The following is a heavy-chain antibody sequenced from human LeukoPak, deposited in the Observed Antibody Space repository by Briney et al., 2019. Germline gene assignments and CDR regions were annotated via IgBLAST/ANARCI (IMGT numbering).Heavy chain of an antibody. CDR2: IDGGGSST. D-gene: IGHD3-22*01. V-gene: IGHV3-74*01. CDR1: GFTFSYHW. J-gene: IGHJ4*02. Sequence: GGSLRLSCGASGFTFSYHWMHWVRQVPGKGLVWVSRIDGGGSSTSYADSVKGRFSISRDNAKSTLYLQMSSLRAEDTAVYYCAREYYYDETPDFWGQGTLVTVSS. CDR3: AREYYYDETPDF.